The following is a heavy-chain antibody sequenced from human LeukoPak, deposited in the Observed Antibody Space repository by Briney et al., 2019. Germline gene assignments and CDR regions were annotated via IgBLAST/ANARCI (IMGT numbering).Heavy chain of an antibody. CDR1: GGSISSYC. CDR2: IYTSGST. J-gene: IGHJ3*02. V-gene: IGHV4-4*09. CDR3: ARFSGFWSPDAFDI. D-gene: IGHD3-3*01. Sequence: SETLSLTCTVSGGSISSYCWSWIRQPPGKGLEWIGYIYTSGSTNYNPSPKSRVTISVDTSKNQFSLKLSSVTAADTAVYYCARFSGFWSPDAFDIWGQGTMVTVSS.